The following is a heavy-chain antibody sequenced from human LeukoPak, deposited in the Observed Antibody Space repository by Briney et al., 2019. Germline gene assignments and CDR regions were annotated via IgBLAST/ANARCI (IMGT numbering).Heavy chain of an antibody. J-gene: IGHJ5*02. Sequence: GESLKISCKASGYTFTNYWIGWVRQMPGKDLEWMGTIYPGDSDTRYNPSFQGQVTISADKSISTAYLQWSSLRASVSAMYYCARRAYSHEWFDPWGQGTLVTVSS. CDR3: ARRAYSHEWFDP. V-gene: IGHV5-51*01. CDR2: IYPGDSDT. CDR1: GYTFTNYW. D-gene: IGHD5-12*01.